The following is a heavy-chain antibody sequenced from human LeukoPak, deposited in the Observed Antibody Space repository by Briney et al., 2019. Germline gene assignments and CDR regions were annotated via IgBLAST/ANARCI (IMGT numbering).Heavy chain of an antibody. J-gene: IGHJ4*02. CDR3: TRAVRVWFGERRYYFDY. CDR1: GFTFGDYA. D-gene: IGHD3-10*01. Sequence: GGSLRLSCTASGFTFGDYAMSWFRQAPGKGLEWVGFIRSKAYGGTTEYAASVKGRFTISRDDSKSIAYLQMNGLKTEDTAVYYCTRAVRVWFGERRYYFDYWGQGTLVTVSS. CDR2: IRSKAYGGTT. V-gene: IGHV3-49*03.